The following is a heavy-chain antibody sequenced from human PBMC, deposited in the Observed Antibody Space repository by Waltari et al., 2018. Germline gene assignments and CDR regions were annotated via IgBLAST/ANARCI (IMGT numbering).Heavy chain of an antibody. CDR3: ATGGWGFYLDN. D-gene: IGHD7-27*01. Sequence: EVQLVESGGGLVKPGGSLRLSCAAAGFHFSSYSMNWVRQAPGKGLEWISSISSTGTYTHYADSVKGRFTISRDNAKNSLYLQMNSLRAEDTGVYWCATGGWGFYLDNWGQGTLVTFSS. J-gene: IGHJ4*02. V-gene: IGHV3-21*01. CDR1: GFHFSSYS. CDR2: ISSTGTYT.